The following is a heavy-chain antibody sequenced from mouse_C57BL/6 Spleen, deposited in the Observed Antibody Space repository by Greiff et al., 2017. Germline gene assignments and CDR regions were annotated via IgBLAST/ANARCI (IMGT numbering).Heavy chain of an antibody. CDR1: GFTFSDFY. D-gene: IGHD2-13*01. V-gene: IGHV7-1*01. CDR2: SRNKANGYTT. J-gene: IGHJ4*01. Sequence: EVLLVESGGGLVQSGRSLRLSCATSGFTFSDFYMAWVRQAPGKGLEWIAASRNKANGYTTEYSASVQGRFIGAKDTSQSILYLQMNALRDEDTANYYGAREIYYGGAMDYWGQGTSVTVSS. CDR3: AREIYYGGAMDY.